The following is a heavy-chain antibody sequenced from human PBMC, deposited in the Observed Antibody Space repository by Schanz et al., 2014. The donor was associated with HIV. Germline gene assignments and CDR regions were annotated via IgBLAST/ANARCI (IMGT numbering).Heavy chain of an antibody. Sequence: VQLVESGGGLVKPGGSLSLSCVASGFTFGDHYMTWIRQAPGKGLEWVAHITGPGDTMYYADSVKGRFTISRDNAKNSLYLQMNSLRAEDTAVYYCARSSDYYYGMDVWGQGTTVTVSS. CDR2: ITGPGDTM. V-gene: IGHV3-11*04. CDR3: ARSSDYYYGMDV. CDR1: GFTFGDHY. J-gene: IGHJ6*02.